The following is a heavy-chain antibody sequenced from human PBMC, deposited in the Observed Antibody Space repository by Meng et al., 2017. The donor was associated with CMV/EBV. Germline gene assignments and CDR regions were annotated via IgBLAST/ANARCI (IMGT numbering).Heavy chain of an antibody. J-gene: IGHJ4*02. Sequence: QLQLQEPGPGLVKPSETLSLTCTVSGGSISSSSYYWGWIRQPPGKGLEWIGSIYYSGSTYYNPSLKSRVTISVDTSKNQFSLKLSSVTAADTAVYYCARDSAVAGVVDYWGQGTLVTVSS. V-gene: IGHV4-39*07. CDR2: IYYSGST. CDR3: ARDSAVAGVVDY. D-gene: IGHD6-19*01. CDR1: GGSISSSSYY.